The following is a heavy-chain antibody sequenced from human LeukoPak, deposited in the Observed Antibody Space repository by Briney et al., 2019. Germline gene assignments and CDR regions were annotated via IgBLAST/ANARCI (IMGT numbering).Heavy chain of an antibody. Sequence: GASVKVSCKASGGTFSSYAISWVRQAPGQGLEWMGGIIPIFGTANYAQKFQGRVTITADESTSTAYMELSSLRSEDTAVYYCARVDQNWFDPWGQGALVTVSS. CDR2: IIPIFGTA. J-gene: IGHJ5*02. CDR1: GGTFSSYA. V-gene: IGHV1-69*13. D-gene: IGHD2-2*01. CDR3: ARVDQNWFDP.